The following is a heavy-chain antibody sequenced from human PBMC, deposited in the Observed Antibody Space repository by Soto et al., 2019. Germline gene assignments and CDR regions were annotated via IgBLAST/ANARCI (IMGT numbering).Heavy chain of an antibody. J-gene: IGHJ5*02. V-gene: IGHV5-51*01. CDR2: IYPGYSDT. D-gene: IGHD2-15*01. CDR3: VVVAATPRLGWFDP. Sequence: EXLKISCKSSGYXFTSYLVVWVRHMPGKGLEWMGIIYPGYSDTRYSPSFQGQVTISADKSISTAYLQWSSLKSSDTAMYYCVVVAATPRLGWFDPWGQGTLVTVSS. CDR1: GYXFTSYL.